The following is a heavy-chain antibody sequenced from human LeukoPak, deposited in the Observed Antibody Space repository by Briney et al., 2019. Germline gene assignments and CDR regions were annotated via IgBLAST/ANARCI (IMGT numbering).Heavy chain of an antibody. V-gene: IGHV4-30-2*01. CDR1: GGSISSGGYS. CDR3: ARGGTYYDFWSGPPRDAFDI. J-gene: IGHJ3*02. D-gene: IGHD3-3*01. Sequence: PSETLSLTCAVSGGSISSGGYSWSWIRQPPGKGLEWIGYIYHRGSTYYNPSLKSRVTISVDRSKNQFSLKLSSVTAADTAVYYCARGGTYYDFWSGPPRDAFDIWGQGTMVTVSS. CDR2: IYHRGST.